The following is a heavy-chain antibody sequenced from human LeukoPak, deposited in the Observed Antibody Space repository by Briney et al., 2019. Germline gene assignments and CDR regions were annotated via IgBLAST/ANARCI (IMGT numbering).Heavy chain of an antibody. CDR2: IIPIFGIA. D-gene: IGHD3-3*01. CDR1: GGTFTSYA. Sequence: ASVNLSCKASGGTFTSYAISWVRHAPGQGLELMGRIIPIFGIANYDQKFQGRVTITSDKSTSTAYMELSSLRSEDTAVYYCARATRGIKDDFWSGFNWFDPWGQGTLVTVSS. CDR3: ARATRGIKDDFWSGFNWFDP. J-gene: IGHJ5*02. V-gene: IGHV1-69*04.